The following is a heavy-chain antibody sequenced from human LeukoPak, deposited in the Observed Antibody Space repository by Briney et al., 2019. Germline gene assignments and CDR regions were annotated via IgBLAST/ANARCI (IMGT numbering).Heavy chain of an antibody. CDR2: ISPGGEIP. V-gene: IGHV3-23*01. CDR1: GFTFRIYG. Sequence: PGGTLRLSCAASGFTFRIYGMNWVRQAPGKGLEWVSGISPGGEIPYYADSVKGRFTISRDNSKDTVSLQMHSLRAEDTATYYCAKDDGWLHYYHWSQGTLVTVSS. D-gene: IGHD3-10*01. CDR3: AKDDGWLHYYH. J-gene: IGHJ4*02.